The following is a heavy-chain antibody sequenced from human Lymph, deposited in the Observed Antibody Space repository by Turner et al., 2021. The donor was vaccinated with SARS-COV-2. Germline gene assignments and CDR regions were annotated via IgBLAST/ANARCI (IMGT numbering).Heavy chain of an antibody. CDR2: IYPGASDT. CDR1: GYSFTSNW. CDR3: ARREWGGSLGHIDY. D-gene: IGHD3-3*01. V-gene: IGHV5-51*01. J-gene: IGHJ4*02. Sequence: EVQLVQSGAEGKKPGESLTISCKGSGYSFTSNWIGWVRQMPGKGLEWMGFIYPGASDTRYSPSFQGQVTISADETISTAYLQWSSLKASDTAMYYCARREWGGSLGHIDYWGQGTLVTVSS.